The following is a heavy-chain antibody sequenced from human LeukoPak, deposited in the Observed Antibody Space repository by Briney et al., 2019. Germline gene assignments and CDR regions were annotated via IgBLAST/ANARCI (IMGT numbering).Heavy chain of an antibody. Sequence: GASVKVSCKASGGTFSSYATSWVRQAPGQGLEWMGRIIPILGIANYAQKFQGRVTITADKSTSTAYMELSSLRSEDTAVYYCAEGSVEYFDYWGQGTLVTASS. CDR2: IIPILGIA. V-gene: IGHV1-69*04. CDR3: AEGSVEYFDY. CDR1: GGTFSSYA. J-gene: IGHJ4*02.